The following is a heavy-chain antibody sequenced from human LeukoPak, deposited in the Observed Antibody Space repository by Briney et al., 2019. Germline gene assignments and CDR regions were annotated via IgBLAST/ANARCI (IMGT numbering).Heavy chain of an antibody. CDR1: GFTFSSYG. Sequence: PGGSLRLSCVASGFTFSSYGMHWVRQAPGKGLEWVAGIWYDGVNKYYADSLKGRFTISRDNSKNTLYLQMNSLRAEDTAVYYCAKKEYSSSWYLVYGMGVWGQGTTVTVSS. CDR2: IWYDGVNK. V-gene: IGHV3-33*06. D-gene: IGHD6-13*01. CDR3: AKKEYSSSWYLVYGMGV. J-gene: IGHJ6*02.